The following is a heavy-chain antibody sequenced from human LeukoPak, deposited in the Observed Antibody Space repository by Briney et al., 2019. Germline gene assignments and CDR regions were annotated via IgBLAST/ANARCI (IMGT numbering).Heavy chain of an antibody. CDR2: VSYTGGMT. CDR3: AKDGRSDLGDHHEYFDY. Sequence: PGGSLRLSXXXXXXXFSSYAMSWVRXAPGKGLEWVSAVSYTGGMTYYADSVKGRFTISRDNSKNTLYLQMNGLRAEDTAVYYCAKDGRSDLGDHHEYFDYWGQGTLVTVSS. CDR1: XXXFSSYA. V-gene: IGHV3-23*01. J-gene: IGHJ4*02. D-gene: IGHD4-17*01.